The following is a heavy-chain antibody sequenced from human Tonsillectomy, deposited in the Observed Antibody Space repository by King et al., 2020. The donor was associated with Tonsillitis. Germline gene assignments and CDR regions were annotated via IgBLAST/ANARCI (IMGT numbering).Heavy chain of an antibody. CDR2: IYHSGST. Sequence: QVQLQESGPGLVKPSETLSLTCAVSGYSISSGYYWGWIRQPPGKGLEWIGSIYHSGSTYYNPSLKSRVTISVATSNNQFSLRLSSVTAADTAVYYCARRHYYDSSGISPYNWFDPWGQGTLVTVSS. J-gene: IGHJ5*02. D-gene: IGHD3-22*01. CDR3: ARRHYYDSSGISPYNWFDP. V-gene: IGHV4-38-2*01. CDR1: GYSISSGYY.